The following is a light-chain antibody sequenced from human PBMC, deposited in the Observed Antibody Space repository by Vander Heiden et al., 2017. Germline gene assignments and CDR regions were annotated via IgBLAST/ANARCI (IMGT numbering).Light chain of an antibody. J-gene: IGKJ4*01. V-gene: IGKV1D-16*01. CDR1: HTIGDW. Sequence: DIQMTQSPSSLSASVGDRVDITCRASHTIGDWVAWYQQKPGMAPKPLIYATTTLESGVPSRFSGTASGTDFSLTISNLHHEDFATYYCQQYDTFPPTFGGGTKVEV. CDR2: ATT. CDR3: QQYDTFPPT.